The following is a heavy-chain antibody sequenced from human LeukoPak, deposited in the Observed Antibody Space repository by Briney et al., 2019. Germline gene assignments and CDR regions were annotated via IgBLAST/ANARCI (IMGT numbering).Heavy chain of an antibody. CDR2: ISSSSSTI. J-gene: IGHJ4*02. CDR1: GFTFSSYS. V-gene: IGHV3-48*04. Sequence: PGGSLRLSCAASGFTFSSYSMNWVRQAPGKGLEWVSYISSSSSTIYYADSVKGRFTISRDNAKNSLYLQMNSLRAEDTAVYYCAKDSYGDLSHFDYWGQGTLVTVSS. D-gene: IGHD4-17*01. CDR3: AKDSYGDLSHFDY.